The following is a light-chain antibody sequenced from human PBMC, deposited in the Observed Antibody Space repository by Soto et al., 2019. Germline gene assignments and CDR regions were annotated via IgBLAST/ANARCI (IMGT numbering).Light chain of an antibody. V-gene: IGLV2-11*01. CDR3: CSYAASNPFV. CDR2: DVS. CDR1: SSDVGGYNY. Sequence: QSALTQPRSVSGSPGQSVTISCTGTSSDVGGYNYVSWYQQYSGKAPKVMIYDVSTRPSGVPDRFSGSKSGNTASLTISGLQAEDEADYYCCSYAASNPFVFGTGTKLTVL. J-gene: IGLJ1*01.